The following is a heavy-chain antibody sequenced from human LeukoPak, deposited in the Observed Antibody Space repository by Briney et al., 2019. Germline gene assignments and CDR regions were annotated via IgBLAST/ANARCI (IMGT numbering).Heavy chain of an antibody. CDR1: GGSIIRSSYY. V-gene: IGHV4-39*07. CDR3: ARSDGYGLVGI. Sequence: SETLSLTCTVSGGSIIRSSYYWGWIRQPPGKGLEWIGSIYYSGSTNYNPSLKSRVTISVDTSKNQFSLKLSSVTAADTAVYYCARSDGYGLVGIWGQGTMVTVSS. CDR2: IYYSGST. J-gene: IGHJ3*02. D-gene: IGHD3-10*01.